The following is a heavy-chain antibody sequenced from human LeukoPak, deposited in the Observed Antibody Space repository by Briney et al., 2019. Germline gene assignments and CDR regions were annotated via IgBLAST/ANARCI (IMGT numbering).Heavy chain of an antibody. D-gene: IGHD3-22*01. CDR2: IYTSGST. V-gene: IGHV4-59*10. Sequence: PSETLSLTCAVYGGSFSGYYWSWIRQPPGKGLEWIGRIYTSGSTNYNPSLKSRVTMSVDTSKNQFSLKLSSVTAADTAVYYCARVTDSSGYYYLDYWGQGTLVTVSS. CDR1: GGSFSGYY. CDR3: ARVTDSSGYYYLDY. J-gene: IGHJ4*02.